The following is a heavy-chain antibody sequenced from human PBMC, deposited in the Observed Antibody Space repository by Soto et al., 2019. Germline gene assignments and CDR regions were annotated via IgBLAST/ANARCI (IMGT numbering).Heavy chain of an antibody. CDR1: GGSISSYY. Sequence: SETLSLTCTVSGGSISSYYWSWIRQPPGKGLEWIGYIYYSGSTNYNPSLKSRVTISVDTSKNQFSLKLSSVTAADTAVYYCARDQAAYYYYYMDVWGKGTTVTVSS. V-gene: IGHV4-59*01. J-gene: IGHJ6*03. CDR3: ARDQAAYYYYYMDV. CDR2: IYYSGST.